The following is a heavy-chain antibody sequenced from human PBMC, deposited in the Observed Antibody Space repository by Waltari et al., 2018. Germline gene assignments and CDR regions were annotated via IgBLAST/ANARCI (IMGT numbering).Heavy chain of an antibody. D-gene: IGHD5-12*01. V-gene: IGHV4-39*01. CDR1: GGSITTNRHY. CDR3: ATYIGASVGTAAFDV. J-gene: IGHJ3*01. Sequence: QLQLQESGPGLVKPSETLALTCSVSGGSITTNRHYWGWIRQPPGQGLAWIGTISNNGATYSSPSRRCRLTLARDTTMNQLSLKLGSVTAADTAVYYCATYIGASVGTAAFDVWGQGTMVTVSS. CDR2: ISNNGAT.